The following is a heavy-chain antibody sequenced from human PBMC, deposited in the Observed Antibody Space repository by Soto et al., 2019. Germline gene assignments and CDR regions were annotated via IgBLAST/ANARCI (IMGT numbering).Heavy chain of an antibody. V-gene: IGHV3-21*01. J-gene: IGHJ3*02. Sequence: LRLSCAASGFTFSSYSMNWVRQAPGKGLEWVSSISSSSSYIYYADSVKGRFTISRDNAKNSLYLQMNSLRAEDTAVYYCARDGDYVWGSYRWSDAFDIWGQGTMVTVSS. CDR2: ISSSSSYI. CDR3: ARDGDYVWGSYRWSDAFDI. D-gene: IGHD3-16*02. CDR1: GFTFSSYS.